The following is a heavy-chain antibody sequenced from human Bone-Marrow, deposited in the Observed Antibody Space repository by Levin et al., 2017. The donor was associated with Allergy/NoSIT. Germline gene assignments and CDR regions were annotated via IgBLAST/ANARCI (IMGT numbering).Heavy chain of an antibody. D-gene: IGHD2-15*01. V-gene: IGHV3-23*01. CDR1: GFTLYSYA. Sequence: GESLKISCAASGFTLYSYAIHWVRQAPGRGPEWVSGISGSGTTTDYADSVKGRFTISRDNSKNTVYMEMNSLRVDDTALYYCARSKRRGSGGSCYSGFDSWGQGTQVTVSS. CDR3: ARSKRRGSGGSCYSGFDS. CDR2: ISGSGTTT. J-gene: IGHJ4*02.